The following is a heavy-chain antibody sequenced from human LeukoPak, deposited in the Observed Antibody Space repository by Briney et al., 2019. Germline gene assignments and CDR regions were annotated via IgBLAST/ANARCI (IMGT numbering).Heavy chain of an antibody. CDR3: ARGGPIVVVVAATLFDP. Sequence: GASVKVSCKASGCTFTSYDINWVRQATGQGLEWMGWMNPNSGNTGYAQKFQGRVTMTRNTSISTAYMELSSLRSEDTAVYYCARGGPIVVVVAATLFDPWGQGTLVTVSS. CDR2: MNPNSGNT. J-gene: IGHJ5*02. V-gene: IGHV1-8*01. CDR1: GCTFTSYD. D-gene: IGHD2-15*01.